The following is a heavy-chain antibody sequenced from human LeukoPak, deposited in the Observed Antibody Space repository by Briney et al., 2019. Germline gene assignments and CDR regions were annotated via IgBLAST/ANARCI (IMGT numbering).Heavy chain of an antibody. J-gene: IGHJ5*02. CDR1: GFTFSSYW. V-gene: IGHV3-7*05. Sequence: RGSLRLSCAASGFTFSSYWMSWVRQAPGKGLEWVANIKQDGSEKYYVDSVKGRFTISRDNAKNSLYLQMNSLRAEDTAVYYCARDLTPRYYYDSSGYAVGGWFDPWGQGTLVTVSS. CDR2: IKQDGSEK. D-gene: IGHD3-22*01. CDR3: ARDLTPRYYYDSSGYAVGGWFDP.